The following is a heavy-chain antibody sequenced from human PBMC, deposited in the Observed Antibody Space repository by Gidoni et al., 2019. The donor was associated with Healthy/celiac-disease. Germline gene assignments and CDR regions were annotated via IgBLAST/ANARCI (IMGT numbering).Heavy chain of an antibody. Sequence: QLQLQESGPGLVKPSETLSLPCTVSGGSIRSSCYYWVWIPQPPGKGLEWIGSIYYSGSTYYNPSLKSRVTISVDTSKNQFSLKLSSVTAADTAVYYCARHSAAITIFGVVLDAFDIWGQGTMVTVSS. CDR1: GGSIRSSCYY. D-gene: IGHD3-3*01. V-gene: IGHV4-39*01. J-gene: IGHJ3*02. CDR2: IYYSGST. CDR3: ARHSAAITIFGVVLDAFDI.